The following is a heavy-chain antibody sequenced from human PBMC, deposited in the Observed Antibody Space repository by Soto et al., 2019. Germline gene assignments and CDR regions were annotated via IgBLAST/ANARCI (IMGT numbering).Heavy chain of an antibody. D-gene: IGHD3-10*01. Sequence: SETLSLTXTVSGGSISSYYWSWIRQPPGKGLEWIGYIYYSGSTNYNPSLKSRVTISVDTPKNQFSLKLSSVTAADTAGYYCPRLLDGSGSYYKVVAFDIWGQGPMVTVS. V-gene: IGHV4-59*01. J-gene: IGHJ3*02. CDR1: GGSISSYY. CDR2: IYYSGST. CDR3: PRLLDGSGSYYKVVAFDI.